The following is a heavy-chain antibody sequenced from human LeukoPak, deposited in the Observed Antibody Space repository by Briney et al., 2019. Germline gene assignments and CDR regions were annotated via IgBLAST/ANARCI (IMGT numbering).Heavy chain of an antibody. D-gene: IGHD3-10*01. CDR1: GGSIISYY. CDR2: IYYSGST. CDR3: ARDRNDLGDPDAFDI. V-gene: IGHV4-59*01. Sequence: SATLSLNCTGTGGSIISYYWSWIGPPPRQGLDWNGYIYYSGSTNYNPSLKTRVTISVDTSKNQFSLKLSSVTAADTAVYYCARDRNDLGDPDAFDIWGQGTMVTVSS. J-gene: IGHJ3*02.